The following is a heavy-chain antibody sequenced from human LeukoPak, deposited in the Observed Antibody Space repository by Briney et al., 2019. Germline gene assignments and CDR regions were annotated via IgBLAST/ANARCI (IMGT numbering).Heavy chain of an antibody. CDR1: GFIVSSNY. J-gene: IGHJ4*02. Sequence: PGGSLRLSCATSGFIVSSNYMSWVRQALGKGLEWVSVIYSGGSTYYADSVKGRFTISRDNSKNTLYLQMNSLRAEDTAVYYCARDYYDSSGYDYWGQGTLVTVSS. CDR2: IYSGGST. D-gene: IGHD3-22*01. V-gene: IGHV3-53*01. CDR3: ARDYYDSSGYDY.